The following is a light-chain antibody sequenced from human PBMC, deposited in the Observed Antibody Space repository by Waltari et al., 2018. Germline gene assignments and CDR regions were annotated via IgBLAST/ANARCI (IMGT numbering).Light chain of an antibody. V-gene: IGLV3-19*01. J-gene: IGLJ2*01. CDR2: GKN. CDR3: NSRDSSGNLVV. Sequence: SSALTPDPAVSVALGQAVRITCSGDSLSSYYASWYQQKPRQAPVLVIYGKNNPPLEIPDLFSGSGAGTTASFTSTGAQGEEEAVCYCNSRDSSGNLVVFGGGTKLRVL. CDR1: SLSSYY.